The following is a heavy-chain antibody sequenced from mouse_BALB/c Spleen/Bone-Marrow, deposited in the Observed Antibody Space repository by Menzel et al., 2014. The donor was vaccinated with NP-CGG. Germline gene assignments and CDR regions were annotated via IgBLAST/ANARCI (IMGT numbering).Heavy chain of an antibody. V-gene: IGHV14-3*02. CDR3: ATTDSSGVFAY. CDR2: IDPANGNT. J-gene: IGHJ3*01. D-gene: IGHD3-2*01. Sequence: EVQLQQSGAELVKPGASVKLSCTASGFNIKDTYMHWVKQRPEQGLEWIGRIDPANGNTKYDPKFQGKATITADTSSNTAYLQLSSLTSEDTAVYYCATTDSSGVFAYWGQGTLLTVSA. CDR1: GFNIKDTY.